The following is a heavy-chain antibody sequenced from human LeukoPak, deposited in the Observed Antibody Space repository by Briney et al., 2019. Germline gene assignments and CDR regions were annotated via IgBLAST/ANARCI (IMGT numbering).Heavy chain of an antibody. CDR3: ASLHYYHSTTYYYGSYYFDY. J-gene: IGHJ4*02. V-gene: IGHV4-34*01. CDR1: GGSFSGYY. D-gene: IGHD3-22*01. Sequence: SSETLSLTCAVYGGSFSGYYWSWIRQPPGKGLEWIGEINHSGSTNYNPSLKSRVTISVDTSKNQFSLKLSSMTAADTAVYYCASLHYYHSTTYYYGSYYFDYWGQGTLVTVSS. CDR2: INHSGST.